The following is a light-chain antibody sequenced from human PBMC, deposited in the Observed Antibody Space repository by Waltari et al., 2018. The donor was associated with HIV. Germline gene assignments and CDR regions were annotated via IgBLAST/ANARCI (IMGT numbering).Light chain of an antibody. CDR3: QQYFNVPYT. CDR2: GAS. Sequence: DIVMTQSPDSLAVSLGERATINCKSSQSLLYRSNNENYLAWYQQKPPLPPKLLFYGASSRESGVPDRFTGSGSGADFALTITGLQAEDVAVYYCQQYFNVPYTFGQGTKLEIK. J-gene: IGKJ2*01. CDR1: QSLLYRSNNENY. V-gene: IGKV4-1*01.